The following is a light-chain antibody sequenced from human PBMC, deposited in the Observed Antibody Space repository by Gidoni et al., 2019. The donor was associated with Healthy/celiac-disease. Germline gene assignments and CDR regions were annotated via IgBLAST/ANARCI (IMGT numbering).Light chain of an antibody. CDR3: QQSYSTPRT. CDR2: AAS. Sequence: IHITQSPSSLSASVGDRVTITCRASQSISSYLNWYQQKPGKAPKLLIYAASRLQSGIPSRFSGSGSGTDFTLTISSLQPEDFATYYCQQSYSTPRTFGGXTRVEIK. V-gene: IGKV1-39*01. CDR1: QSISSY. J-gene: IGKJ4*01.